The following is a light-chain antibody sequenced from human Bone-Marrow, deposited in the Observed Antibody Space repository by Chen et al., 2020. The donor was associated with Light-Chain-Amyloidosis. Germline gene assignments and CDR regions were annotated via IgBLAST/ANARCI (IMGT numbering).Light chain of an antibody. CDR1: NIGSTS. V-gene: IGLV3-21*02. CDR2: EDS. J-gene: IGLJ3*02. CDR3: QVWDRSSDRPV. Sequence: SYVLTQPSSVSLAPAQTATIACGGNNIGSTSVHWYQQTPGQAPLLVVYEDSDRPSGIPERLSGSNSGNTATLTISRVEAGDEADYYCQVWDRSSDRPVFGGGTKLTVL.